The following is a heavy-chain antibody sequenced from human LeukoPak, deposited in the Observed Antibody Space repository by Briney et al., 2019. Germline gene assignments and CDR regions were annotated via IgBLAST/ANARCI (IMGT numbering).Heavy chain of an antibody. V-gene: IGHV1-18*01. CDR3: ARDRFGSGSYYTFDY. J-gene: IGHJ4*02. D-gene: IGHD3-10*01. Sequence: GASVKVSCKASGYTFTSYGIGWVRQSPGQGLEWMGWISAYNGNTNYAQKLQGRVTMTTDTSTSTAYMELRSLRSDDTAVYYCARDRFGSGSYYTFDYWGQGTLVTVSS. CDR1: GYTFTSYG. CDR2: ISAYNGNT.